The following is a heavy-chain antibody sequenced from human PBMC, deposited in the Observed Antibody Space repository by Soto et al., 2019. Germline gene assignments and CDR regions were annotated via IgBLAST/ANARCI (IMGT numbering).Heavy chain of an antibody. V-gene: IGHV1-18*01. CDR1: GYTFTNYG. J-gene: IGHJ5*02. CDR2: INVYNGNT. CDR3: ARGVGSGSYYNQYNWFDP. D-gene: IGHD3-10*01. Sequence: ASVKVSCEASGYTFTNYGIRWVRQAPGQGLEWMGWINVYNGNTKYAQKVQGRVTMTTDTSTSTAYMELRSLRSDDTAVYYCARGVGSGSYYNQYNWFDPWGQGTLVTVSS.